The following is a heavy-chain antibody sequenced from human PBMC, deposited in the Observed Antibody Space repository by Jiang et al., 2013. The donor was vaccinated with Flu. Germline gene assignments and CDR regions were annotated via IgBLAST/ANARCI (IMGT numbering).Heavy chain of an antibody. J-gene: IGHJ4*02. CDR3: AKVGSSSWYYFDY. D-gene: IGHD6-13*01. V-gene: IGHV3-23*01. Sequence: GSTYYADSVKGRFTISRDNSKNTLYLQMNSLRAEDTAVYYCAKVGSSSWYYFDYWGQGTLVTVSS. CDR2: GST.